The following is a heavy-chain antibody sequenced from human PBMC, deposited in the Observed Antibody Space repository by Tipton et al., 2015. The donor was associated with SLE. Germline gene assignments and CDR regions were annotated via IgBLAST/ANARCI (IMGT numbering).Heavy chain of an antibody. CDR2: IYTAGGA. CDR3: AKDRFYDSSGYFFFDY. J-gene: IGHJ4*02. Sequence: GVLRLSCAASGFTFSSYAMNWVRQAPGKGLEWVSTIYTAGGAYYADSVKGRFTISRDDSKNTLYLQMSSLRPDDTAVYYCAKDRFYDSSGYFFFDYWGQGTLVTVSS. CDR1: GFTFSSYA. D-gene: IGHD3-22*01. V-gene: IGHV3-23*03.